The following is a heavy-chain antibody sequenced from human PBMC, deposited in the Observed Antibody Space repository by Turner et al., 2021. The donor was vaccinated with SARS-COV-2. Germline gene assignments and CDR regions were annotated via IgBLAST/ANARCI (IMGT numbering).Heavy chain of an antibody. Sequence: QLQLQESGPGQVKPSETLSLTCTVSGGSISSSSYYWGWLRQPPGKGLEWSGSIYYSGSTYYNPSLKSRVTISVDTSKNQFSLKLSSVTAADTAVYYCARRRFMSGYSFDYWGQGTLVTVSS. CDR2: IYYSGST. CDR3: ARRRFMSGYSFDY. V-gene: IGHV4-39*01. D-gene: IGHD3-3*01. CDR1: GGSISSSSYY. J-gene: IGHJ4*02.